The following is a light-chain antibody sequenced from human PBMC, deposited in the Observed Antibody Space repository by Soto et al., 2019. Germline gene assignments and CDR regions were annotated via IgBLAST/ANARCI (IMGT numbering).Light chain of an antibody. J-gene: IGKJ3*01. CDR3: QQYGKAPFT. CDR2: GAS. Sequence: EIVLTQSPGTLSFSPGERATLTCRASQSVSSSYLAWFQQKPGQAPRLLIYGASSRATGIPDRFSGSGSGTDFTLTISRLEPDDFAVYYCQQYGKAPFTFGPGTKVDIK. CDR1: QSVSSSY. V-gene: IGKV3-20*01.